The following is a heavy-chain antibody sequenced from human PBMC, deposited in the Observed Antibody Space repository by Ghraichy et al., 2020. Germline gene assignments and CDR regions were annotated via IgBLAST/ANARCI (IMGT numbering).Heavy chain of an antibody. CDR2: IYYSGST. Sequence: SETLSLTCTVSGGSISSYYWSWIRQPPGKGLEWIGYIYYSGSTNYNPSLKSRVTISVDTSKNQFSLKLSSVTAADTAVYYCARQAPLYCSSTSCHWTLSYGMDVWGQGTTVTVSS. CDR3: ARQAPLYCSSTSCHWTLSYGMDV. CDR1: GGSISSYY. V-gene: IGHV4-59*08. D-gene: IGHD2-2*01. J-gene: IGHJ6*02.